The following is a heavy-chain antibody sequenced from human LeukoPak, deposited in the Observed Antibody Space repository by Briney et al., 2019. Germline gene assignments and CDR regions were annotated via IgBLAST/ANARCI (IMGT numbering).Heavy chain of an antibody. CDR3: ARGEVPAATYAFDI. Sequence: SVKVSCKASGGTFSSYAISWVRQAPGQGLEGVGGIIPIFGTANYAQQFQGRVTITTDESTSTAYMELSSLRSEDTAVYYCARGEVPAATYAFDIWGQGTMVTVSS. J-gene: IGHJ3*02. V-gene: IGHV1-69*05. CDR2: IIPIFGTA. CDR1: GGTFSSYA. D-gene: IGHD2-2*01.